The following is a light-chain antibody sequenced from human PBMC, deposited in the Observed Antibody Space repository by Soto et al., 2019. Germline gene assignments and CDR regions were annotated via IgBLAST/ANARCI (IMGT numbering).Light chain of an antibody. CDR1: QAIRTA. CDR3: QQLHDYPIT. CDR2: AAS. Sequence: AIQLAQSPSSLYASVGDRVTITCRASQAIRTALGWYQQKPGKVPKLLIYAASSLQSGVPSRFSGSGSGTDFTLTISSLQPEDFATYYCQQLHDYPITFGQGTRLEIK. J-gene: IGKJ5*01. V-gene: IGKV1D-13*01.